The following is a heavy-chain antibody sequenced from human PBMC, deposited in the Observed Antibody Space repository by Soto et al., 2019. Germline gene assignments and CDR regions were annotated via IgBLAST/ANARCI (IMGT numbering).Heavy chain of an antibody. V-gene: IGHV3-33*01. D-gene: IGHD6-19*01. Sequence: PGGSLRLSCAASGFTFSSYGMHWVRQAPGKGLEWVAVIWYDGSNKKYADSVKGRFTISRDNSKNTLYLQMNSLRAEDTAVYYCASQAYTSGWQHFDYWGQGTLVTVSS. CDR1: GFTFSSYG. CDR2: IWYDGSNK. J-gene: IGHJ4*02. CDR3: ASQAYTSGWQHFDY.